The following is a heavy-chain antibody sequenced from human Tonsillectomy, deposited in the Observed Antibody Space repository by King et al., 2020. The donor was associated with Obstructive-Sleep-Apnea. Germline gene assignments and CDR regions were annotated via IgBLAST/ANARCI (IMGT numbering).Heavy chain of an antibody. CDR3: AREGEDIVVVVATTHYYYGLDV. V-gene: IGHV3-21*01. CDR2: ISSSSTYI. J-gene: IGHJ6*02. CDR1: GFTFSSYT. D-gene: IGHD2-15*01. Sequence: QLVQSGGGLVKPGGSLRLSCAASGFTFSSYTMNWVRQAPGKGLEWVSSISSSSTYIYYADSLRGRFTVSRDNAKNSLYLQMNSLRAEDTAVYYCAREGEDIVVVVATTHYYYGLDVWGQGTTVTVSS.